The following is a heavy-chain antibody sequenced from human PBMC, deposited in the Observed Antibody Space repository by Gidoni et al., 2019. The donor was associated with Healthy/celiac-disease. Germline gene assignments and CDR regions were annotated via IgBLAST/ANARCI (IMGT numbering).Heavy chain of an antibody. J-gene: IGHJ6*02. V-gene: IGHV3-66*01. Sequence: EVQLVESGGGLVQPGGSLSLSCAASGFTVSSNYMSWVRQAPGKGLEWVSVIYSGGSTYYADSVKGRFTISRDNSKNTLYLQMNSLRAEDTAVYYCARDRSGPLDYYYGMDVWGQGTTVTVSS. CDR2: IYSGGST. CDR1: GFTVSSNY. CDR3: ARDRSGPLDYYYGMDV.